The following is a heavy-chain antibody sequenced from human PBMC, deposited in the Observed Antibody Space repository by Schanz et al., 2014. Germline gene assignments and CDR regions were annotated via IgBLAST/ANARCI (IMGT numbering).Heavy chain of an antibody. CDR1: GFTFSSYA. Sequence: EVQLLESGGGLVQPGGSLRLSCAASGFTFSSYAMTWVRQAPGKGLEWVSVISARGEVSKYSDSVKGRFIVSRDNSRATLFLQMDSLRAADTAFYYCAKWEDIVPEPEPMRGWFDSWGQGILVTVSS. CDR2: ISARGEVS. V-gene: IGHV3-23*01. D-gene: IGHD2-8*01. CDR3: AKWEDIVPEPEPMRGWFDS. J-gene: IGHJ5*01.